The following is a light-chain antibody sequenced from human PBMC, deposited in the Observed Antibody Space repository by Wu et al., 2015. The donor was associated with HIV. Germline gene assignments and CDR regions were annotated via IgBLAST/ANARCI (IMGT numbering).Light chain of an antibody. CDR1: QSLGNNY. Sequence: ELVLTQSPGTLSLPPGERVTLSCRASQSLGNNYLAWYQQKPGQAPRLLIYGASNRATGIPDRFSGSGSGADFTLSVSRLEPEDFAVYYCQQYGSSPVTFGQGTKVEIK. V-gene: IGKV3-20*01. CDR2: GAS. J-gene: IGKJ1*01. CDR3: QQYGSSPVT.